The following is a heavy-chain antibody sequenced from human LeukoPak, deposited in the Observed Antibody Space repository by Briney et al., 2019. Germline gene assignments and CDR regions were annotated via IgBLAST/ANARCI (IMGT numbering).Heavy chain of an antibody. CDR1: GYTFSGYY. Sequence: ASVKVSCKASGYTFSGYYMHWVRQAPGQGLEWMGWINPNSGGTKYAQKFQGRVTMTRDTSISTAYMELSRLRSDETAVYYCARDRQQLVLGWFDPWGQGTLVTVSS. V-gene: IGHV1-2*02. J-gene: IGHJ5*02. D-gene: IGHD6-13*01. CDR2: INPNSGGT. CDR3: ARDRQQLVLGWFDP.